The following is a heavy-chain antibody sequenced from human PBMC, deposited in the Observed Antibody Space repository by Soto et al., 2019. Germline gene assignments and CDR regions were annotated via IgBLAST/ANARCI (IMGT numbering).Heavy chain of an antibody. D-gene: IGHD3-10*01. CDR2: ISYSGST. Sequence: QVQLQESGPGLVKPSQTLSLPCSVSGGSISSGDSYWTWIRQPPGKGLEWIGFISYSGSTYYNPSLKSRVTISLDTSKNQFSLTLISVTAADTAVYYCARQLSGSYPYDYWGQGTLVTVSS. CDR1: GGSISSGDSY. V-gene: IGHV4-30-4*01. CDR3: ARQLSGSYPYDY. J-gene: IGHJ4*02.